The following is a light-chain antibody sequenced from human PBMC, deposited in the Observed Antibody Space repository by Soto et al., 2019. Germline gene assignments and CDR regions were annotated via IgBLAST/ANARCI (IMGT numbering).Light chain of an antibody. CDR3: SSYTSTSTLCV. J-gene: IGLJ1*01. V-gene: IGLV2-14*01. CDR2: DVS. CDR1: SSDVGGYNY. Sequence: QSMLTQPASVSGSPGQSITISCTGTSSDVGGYNYVSWYQQHPGKAPKLMIYDVSNRPSGVSNRFSGSKSSNTASLTISGLQVEDEADYYCSSYTSTSTLCVFGTGTKVTVL.